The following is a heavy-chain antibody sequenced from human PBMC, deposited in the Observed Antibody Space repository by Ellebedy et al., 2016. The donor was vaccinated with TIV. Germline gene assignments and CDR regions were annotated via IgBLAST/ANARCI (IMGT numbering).Heavy chain of an antibody. CDR3: AREYSYGYY. D-gene: IGHD5-18*01. CDR2: IIPILGIA. V-gene: IGHV1-69*04. CDR1: GYTLMSDG. Sequence: AASVKVSCKASGYTLMSDGICWARQAPGQGLEWMGRIIPILGIANYAQKFQGRVTITADKSTSTAYMELSSLRSEDTAVYYCAREYSYGYYWGQGTLVTVSS. J-gene: IGHJ4*02.